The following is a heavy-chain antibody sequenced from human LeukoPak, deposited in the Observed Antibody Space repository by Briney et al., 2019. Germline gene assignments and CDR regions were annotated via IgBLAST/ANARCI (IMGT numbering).Heavy chain of an antibody. CDR3: TRDPAFYGSGD. CDR2: IFTTENT. D-gene: IGHD3-10*01. V-gene: IGHV4-4*07. J-gene: IGHJ4*02. Sequence: SETLSLTCTVSGDSISDYYWSWIRQPAGRGLEWIGRIFTTENTDYNPSLTSRVTMSTDTSKNQFSLELRSVTAADTAVYYCTRDPAFYGSGDWGQGTLVTVSS. CDR1: GDSISDYY.